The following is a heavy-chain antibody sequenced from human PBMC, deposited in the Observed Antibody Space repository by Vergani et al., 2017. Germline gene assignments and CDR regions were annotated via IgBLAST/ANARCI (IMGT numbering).Heavy chain of an antibody. CDR1: GGTFSSYA. J-gene: IGHJ6*02. V-gene: IGHV1-69*12. Sequence: QVQLVQSGAEVKKPGSSVKVSCKASGGTFSSYAISWVRQAPGQGLEWMGGIIPIFGTANYAQKFQGRVTITADESTSTAYMELSSLRSEDTAVYYCAGEGCSGGSCYRVRGLYYYGMDVWGQGTTVTVSS. CDR3: AGEGCSGGSCYRVRGLYYYGMDV. D-gene: IGHD2-15*01. CDR2: IIPIFGTA.